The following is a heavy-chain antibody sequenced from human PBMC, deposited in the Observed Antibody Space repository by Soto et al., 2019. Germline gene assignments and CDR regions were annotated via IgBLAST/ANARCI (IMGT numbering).Heavy chain of an antibody. CDR3: AKVERYHQLLLNFDY. D-gene: IGHD2-2*01. CDR2: ISGSGGST. V-gene: IGHV3-23*01. Sequence: GGSLRLSCAASGFTFSSYAMSWVRQAPGKGLEWVSAISGSGGSTYYADSVKGRFTISRDNSKNTLYLQMNSLRAEDTAVYYCAKVERYHQLLLNFDYWGQGTLVTVSS. J-gene: IGHJ4*02. CDR1: GFTFSSYA.